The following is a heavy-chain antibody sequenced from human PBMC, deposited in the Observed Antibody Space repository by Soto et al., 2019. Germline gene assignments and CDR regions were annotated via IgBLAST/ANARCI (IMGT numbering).Heavy chain of an antibody. D-gene: IGHD6-19*01. CDR2: IRSKAYGGTT. CDR1: GFTFGDYA. CDR3: IRPEAGTDDRFDY. J-gene: IGHJ4*02. V-gene: IGHV3-49*03. Sequence: SLRLSCTASGFTFGDYAMSWFRQAPGKGLEWVGFIRSKAYGGTTEYAASVKGRFTISRDDSKSIAYLQMNSLKTEDTAVYYCIRPEAGTDDRFDYWGQGTVVTVSS.